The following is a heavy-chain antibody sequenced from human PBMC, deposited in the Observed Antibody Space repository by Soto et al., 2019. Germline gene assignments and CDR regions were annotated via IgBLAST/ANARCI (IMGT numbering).Heavy chain of an antibody. CDR1: RVAFSKFI. CDR2: IIPIFGTA. J-gene: IGHJ6*02. V-gene: IGHV1-69*13. D-gene: IGHD3-10*01. Sequence: ASVKVSCKASRVAFSKFIVTWVRQAPGLGLEWVGGIIPIFGTANYAQKFQGRVTITADESTSTSYMEVNNLRSEDTAVYYCARDSPTYYYGSGSYYYYYGMDVWGQGTTVTVSS. CDR3: ARDSPTYYYGSGSYYYYYGMDV.